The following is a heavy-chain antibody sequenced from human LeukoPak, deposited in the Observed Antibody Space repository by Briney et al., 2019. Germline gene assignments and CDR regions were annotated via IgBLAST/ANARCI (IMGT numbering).Heavy chain of an antibody. D-gene: IGHD3-22*01. CDR2: IYTSGST. V-gene: IGHV4-61*02. J-gene: IGHJ4*02. Sequence: SETLSLTCTVSGGSISSGNYYWNWIRQPAGKGLEWIGRIYTSGSTNYNPSLKSRVTISVDTSKNQFSLKLSSVTAADTAVYYCARDSGVNSSGYYLGVPSFDYWGQGTLVTVSS. CDR3: ARDSGVNSSGYYLGVPSFDY. CDR1: GGSISSGNYY.